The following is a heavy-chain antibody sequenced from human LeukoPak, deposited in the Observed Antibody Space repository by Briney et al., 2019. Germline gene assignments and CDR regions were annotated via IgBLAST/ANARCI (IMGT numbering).Heavy chain of an antibody. J-gene: IGHJ4*02. CDR3: AKGTTGHYHDRSGYWYYFDQ. D-gene: IGHD3-22*01. CDR2: ISSSSSTI. CDR1: GFTFSSYS. Sequence: GGPLRLSCAASGFTFSSYSMNWVRQAPGKGLEWVSYISSSSSTIYYADSVKGRFTISRDNAKNSLYLQMNSLRAEDTAVYYCAKGTTGHYHDRSGYWYYFDQWGQGSLVTVSS. V-gene: IGHV3-48*01.